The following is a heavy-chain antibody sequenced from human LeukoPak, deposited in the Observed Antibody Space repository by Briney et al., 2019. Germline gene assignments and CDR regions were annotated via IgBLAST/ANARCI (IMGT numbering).Heavy chain of an antibody. CDR2: IRGKANSYAT. V-gene: IGHV3-73*01. CDR3: HSSGPFDY. CDR1: GFTFSGSA. D-gene: IGHD3-10*01. Sequence: PGGSLRLSCAASGFTFSGSAMHWVRQASGKGLEWVGRIRGKANSYATAYAASVKGRFTISRDDSKNTAYLQMNSLKTEDTAVYYCHSSGPFDYWGQGTLVTVSS. J-gene: IGHJ4*02.